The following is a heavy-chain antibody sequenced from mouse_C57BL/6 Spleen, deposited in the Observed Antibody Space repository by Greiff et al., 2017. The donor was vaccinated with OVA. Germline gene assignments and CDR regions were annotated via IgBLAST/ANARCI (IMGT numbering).Heavy chain of an antibody. CDR2: IYPGDGDT. CDR3: ARSTTWNFDV. J-gene: IGHJ1*03. V-gene: IGHV1-82*01. Sequence: VQLQQSGPELVKPGASVKISCKASGYAFSSSWMNWVKQRPGKGLEWIGRIYPGDGDTNYNGKFKGKATLTADKSSSTAYMQLSSLTSEDSAVYFCARSTTWNFDVWGTGTTVTVSS. CDR1: GYAFSSSW. D-gene: IGHD1-1*01.